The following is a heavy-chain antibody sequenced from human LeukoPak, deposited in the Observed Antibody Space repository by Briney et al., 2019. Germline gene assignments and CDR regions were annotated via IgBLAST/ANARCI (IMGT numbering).Heavy chain of an antibody. CDR3: AREYHYGDYVTPYFDY. J-gene: IGHJ4*02. D-gene: IGHD4-17*01. CDR2: ISSNGGST. V-gene: IGHV3-64*01. Sequence: GGSLRLSCAASGFTFSSYAMDWVRQAPGKGLEYISSISSNGGSTYYANSVKGRFTISRDNSKNTLYLQMGSLRAEDMAVYYCAREYHYGDYVTPYFDYWGQGTLVTVSS. CDR1: GFTFSSYA.